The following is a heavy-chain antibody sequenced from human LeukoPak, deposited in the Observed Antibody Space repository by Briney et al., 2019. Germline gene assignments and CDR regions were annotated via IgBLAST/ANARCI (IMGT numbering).Heavy chain of an antibody. Sequence: ASVKVSCKASGYTFTSYGISWLRQAPGQGLEWMGWISAYNGNTNYAQKLQGRVTITTDTSTSTAYMELRSLRSDDTAVYYCARGRSYYYGTGSYLHWGQGTLVTVSS. CDR1: GYTFTSYG. J-gene: IGHJ4*02. CDR3: ARGRSYYYGTGSYLH. V-gene: IGHV1-18*01. D-gene: IGHD3-10*01. CDR2: ISAYNGNT.